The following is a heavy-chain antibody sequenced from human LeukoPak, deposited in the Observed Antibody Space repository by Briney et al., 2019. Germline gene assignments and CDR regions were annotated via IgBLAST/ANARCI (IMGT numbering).Heavy chain of an antibody. CDR3: ARFSEVYYYVDV. CDR1: GFTFDTYN. Sequence: PGGSLRLSCAASGFTFDTYNFNWVRQAPGKGLEWVATIRSYSSYIHYGDSVKGRFTISRDDAEKSVHLQMNNLRVEDTAVYFCARFSEVYYYVDVWGTGTTVTVSS. J-gene: IGHJ6*03. V-gene: IGHV3-21*01. CDR2: IRSYSSYI. D-gene: IGHD2/OR15-2a*01.